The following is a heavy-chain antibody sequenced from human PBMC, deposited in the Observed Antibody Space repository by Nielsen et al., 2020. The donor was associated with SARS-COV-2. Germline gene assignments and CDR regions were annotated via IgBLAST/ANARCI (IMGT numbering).Heavy chain of an antibody. CDR2: IIPIFGTA. CDR1: GGTFSSYA. J-gene: IGHJ6*02. CDR3: ARSSVTMIGGYYYGMDV. D-gene: IGHD3-22*01. V-gene: IGHV1-69*13. Sequence: SVKVSCKASGGTFSSYAISWVRQAPGQGLEWMGGIIPIFGTANYAQKFQGRVTITADESTSTAYMELSSLRSEDTAVCYCARSSVTMIGGYYYGMDVWGQGTTVTVSS.